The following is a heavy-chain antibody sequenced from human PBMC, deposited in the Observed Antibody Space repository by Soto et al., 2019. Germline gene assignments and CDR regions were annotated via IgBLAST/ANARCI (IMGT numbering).Heavy chain of an antibody. CDR1: GSTFNNFA. D-gene: IGHD1-26*01. V-gene: IGHV1-69*06. CDR3: ARAIKRWEVHYYFDY. Sequence: QVVLLQSGSEVKEPGSSVRVSCQISGSTFNNFAFSWVRQAPGHGPEWMGGIVVISNTVDYSQRFQDRVTITVDTSTNTLYMELGSLTFEDTAVYYCARAIKRWEVHYYFDYWGQGTLVTVSS. CDR2: IVVISNTV. J-gene: IGHJ4*02.